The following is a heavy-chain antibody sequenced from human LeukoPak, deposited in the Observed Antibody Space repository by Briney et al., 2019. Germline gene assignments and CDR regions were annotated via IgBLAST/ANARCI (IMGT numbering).Heavy chain of an antibody. CDR3: AREGEMATIDY. D-gene: IGHD5-24*01. CDR2: ISSSSSYI. J-gene: IGHJ4*02. CDR1: GFTFSSYS. Sequence: GGSLRLSCAASGFTFSSYSMKWVRQAPGKGLEWVSSISSSSSYIYYADSVKGRFTISRDNAKNSLYLQMNSLRAEDTAVYYCAREGEMATIDYWGQGTLVTVSS. V-gene: IGHV3-21*01.